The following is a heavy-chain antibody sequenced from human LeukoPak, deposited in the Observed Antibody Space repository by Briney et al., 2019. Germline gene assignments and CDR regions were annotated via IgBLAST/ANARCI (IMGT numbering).Heavy chain of an antibody. J-gene: IGHJ4*02. Sequence: GASVKVSCKASGYTFTSYGISWVRQAPGQGLEWMGWISAYNGNTNYAQKLQGRVTMTTDTSTSTAYMELGSLRSDDTAVYYCARDRPYYYDSSGSFFDYWGQGTLVTVSS. D-gene: IGHD3-22*01. V-gene: IGHV1-18*01. CDR2: ISAYNGNT. CDR1: GYTFTSYG. CDR3: ARDRPYYYDSSGSFFDY.